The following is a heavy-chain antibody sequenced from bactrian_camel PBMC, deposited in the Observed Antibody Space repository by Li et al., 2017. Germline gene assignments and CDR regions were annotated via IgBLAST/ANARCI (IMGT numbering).Heavy chain of an antibody. V-gene: IGHV3S40*01. CDR2: INDGGGRT. Sequence: VQLVESGGGLVQPGGSLRLSCAAFGFTFSSYYMSWVRQAPGKGLEWVSFINDGGGRTYYSDSVKGRFTSSRDFAKNTVYLQLNSLKAEDTAVYYCATWAVYRAIAYPSRAFADWGQGTQVTVS. J-gene: IGHJ4*01. CDR1: GFTFSSYY. D-gene: IGHD1*01. CDR3: ATWAVYRAIAYPSRAFAD.